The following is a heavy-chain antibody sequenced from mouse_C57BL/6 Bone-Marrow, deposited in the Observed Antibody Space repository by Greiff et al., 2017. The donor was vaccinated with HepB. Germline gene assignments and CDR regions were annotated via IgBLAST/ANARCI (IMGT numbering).Heavy chain of an antibody. V-gene: IGHV1-76*01. D-gene: IGHD1-1*01. CDR2: IYPGSGNT. CDR3: ARSGYYGSLWYFDV. J-gene: IGHJ1*03. Sequence: QVQLQQSGAELVRPGASVKLSCKASGYTFTDYYINWVKQRPGQGLEWIARIYPGSGNTYYNEKFKGKATLTAEKSSSTAYMQLSSLTSEDSAVYFCARSGYYGSLWYFDVWGTGTTVTVSS. CDR1: GYTFTDYY.